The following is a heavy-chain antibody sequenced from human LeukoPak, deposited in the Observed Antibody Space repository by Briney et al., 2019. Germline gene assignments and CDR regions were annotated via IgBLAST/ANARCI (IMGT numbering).Heavy chain of an antibody. CDR1: GFTFSNYD. Sequence: GGSLRLSCAASGFTFSNYDMHWVRQVTGKGLEWVSAIGPFGDAYYPGSVKGRFTISRENAENSLYLQVNSLRAGDTAVYYCAREGGGDRRGTFDIWGQGTMVTVSS. V-gene: IGHV3-13*01. CDR3: AREGGGDRRGTFDI. D-gene: IGHD2-21*02. CDR2: IGPFGDA. J-gene: IGHJ3*02.